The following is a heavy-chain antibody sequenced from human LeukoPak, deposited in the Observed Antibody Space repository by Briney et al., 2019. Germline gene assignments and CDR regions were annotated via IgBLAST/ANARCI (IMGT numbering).Heavy chain of an antibody. V-gene: IGHV1-24*01. D-gene: IGHD5-24*01. CDR1: GYTLTELS. J-gene: IGHJ4*02. CDR3: ATEMATTYYFDY. Sequence: ASVKVSFKVSGYTLTELSMHWVRQAPGKGLEWMGGFDPEDGETIYAQKFQGRVTMTEGTSTDTAYMELSSLRSEDTAVYYCATEMATTYYFDYWGQGTLVTVSS. CDR2: FDPEDGET.